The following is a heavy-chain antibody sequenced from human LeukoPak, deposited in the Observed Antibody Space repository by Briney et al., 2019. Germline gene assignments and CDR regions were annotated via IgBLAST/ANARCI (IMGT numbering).Heavy chain of an antibody. J-gene: IGHJ4*02. Sequence: GGSLRLSCAASGFTFSSYSMNWVRQAPGKGLEWVSYISSSSSTIYYADSVKGRFTISRDNAKNSLYLQMNSLRAEDTAVYYCARDSSVQLWLVYYFDYWGQGTLVTVSS. CDR2: ISSSSSTI. D-gene: IGHD5-18*01. CDR3: ARDSSVQLWLVYYFDY. CDR1: GFTFSSYS. V-gene: IGHV3-48*01.